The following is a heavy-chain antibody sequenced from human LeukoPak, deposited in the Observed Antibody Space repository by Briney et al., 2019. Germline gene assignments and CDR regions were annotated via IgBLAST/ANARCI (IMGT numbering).Heavy chain of an antibody. D-gene: IGHD6-19*01. CDR2: ISAYNGNT. V-gene: IGHV1-18*01. CDR3: ARERHSSGWYPFDY. J-gene: IGHJ4*02. CDR1: VYTFTSYG. Sequence: ASVKVSCKASVYTFTSYGISWVRQAPGQGLEWMGGISAYNGNTNYAQTLQGRVTMTTDTSTSTAYMELRSLRSDDTAVYYCARERHSSGWYPFDYWGQGTLVTVSS.